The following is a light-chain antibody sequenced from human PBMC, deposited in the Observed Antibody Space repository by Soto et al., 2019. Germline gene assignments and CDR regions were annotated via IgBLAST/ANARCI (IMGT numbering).Light chain of an antibody. CDR3: CSYTSSATDV. CDR2: NVT. CDR1: SSDVGSYDY. V-gene: IGLV2-11*01. Sequence: QSALIQPPSVSGSPGQSVTISCTGTSSDVGSYDYVSWYQQHPGTVPKPMIYNVTTQPSWVPDRFSGSRSGNSASMTISGLQAEDEADYSCCSYTSSATDVFETGTKLTVL. J-gene: IGLJ1*01.